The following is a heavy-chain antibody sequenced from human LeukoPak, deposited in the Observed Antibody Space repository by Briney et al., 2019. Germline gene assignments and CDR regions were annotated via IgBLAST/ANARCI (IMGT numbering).Heavy chain of an antibody. CDR1: GFTFSSYW. D-gene: IGHD3-10*01. Sequence: GGSLRLSCAASGFTFSSYWMSWVRQAPGKGLEWVANIKQDGSEKYYVDSVKGRFTISRDNSKNTLYLQMNSLRAEDTAVYYCAKSTSTRITILGYWGQGTLVTVSS. CDR2: IKQDGSEK. CDR3: AKSTSTRITILGY. V-gene: IGHV3-7*03. J-gene: IGHJ4*02.